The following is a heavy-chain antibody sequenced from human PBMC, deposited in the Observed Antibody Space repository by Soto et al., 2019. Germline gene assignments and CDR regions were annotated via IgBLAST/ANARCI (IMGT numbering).Heavy chain of an antibody. CDR3: AREWGYSYGYFPYYFDY. V-gene: IGHV1-2*04. Sequence: ASVKVSCKASGYTFTGYYMHLVRQAPGQGLEWMGWINPNSGGTNYAQKFQGWVTMTRDTSISTAYMELSRLRSDDTAVYYCAREWGYSYGYFPYYFDYWGQGTLVTVSS. J-gene: IGHJ4*02. D-gene: IGHD5-18*01. CDR2: INPNSGGT. CDR1: GYTFTGYY.